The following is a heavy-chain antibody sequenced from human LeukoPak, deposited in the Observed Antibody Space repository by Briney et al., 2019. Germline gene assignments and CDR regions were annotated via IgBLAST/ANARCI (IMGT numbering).Heavy chain of an antibody. CDR1: GGSISSGDYY. CDR2: IYYSGST. J-gene: IGHJ6*02. Sequence: SQTLSLTCTVSGGSISSGDYYWSWIRQPPGKGLEWIGYIYYSGSTYYNPSLKSRVTISVDTSKNQFSLKLSSVTAADTAVYYCARERAYYYGSGSYYKKNGMDVWGQGTTVTVSS. V-gene: IGHV4-30-4*01. D-gene: IGHD3-10*01. CDR3: ARERAYYYGSGSYYKKNGMDV.